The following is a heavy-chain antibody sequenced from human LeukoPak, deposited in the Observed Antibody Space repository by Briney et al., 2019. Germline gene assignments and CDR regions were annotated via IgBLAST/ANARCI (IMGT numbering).Heavy chain of an antibody. Sequence: GGSLRLSCVASGFTFGKYWMSWVRQAPGKGLEWVANIKLDGSEKNYVDSVKGRFTISRDNTKNSLYLQMNSLRVEDTAVYYCTTSNIVVVTTTYFDHWGQGTLVTVSS. J-gene: IGHJ4*02. V-gene: IGHV3-7*03. CDR3: TTSNIVVVTTTYFDH. CDR2: IKLDGSEK. D-gene: IGHD2-21*02. CDR1: GFTFGKYW.